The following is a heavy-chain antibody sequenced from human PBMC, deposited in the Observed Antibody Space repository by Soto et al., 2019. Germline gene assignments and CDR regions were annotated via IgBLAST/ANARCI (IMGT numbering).Heavy chain of an antibody. Sequence: ASVKVSCKASGYTLTGYYMHWVRQAPGQGLEWMGWINPNSGGTNYAQKFQGWVTMTRDTSISTAYMELSRLRSDDTAVYYCARDLSEYSSSSVYYYYGMDVWG. CDR1: GYTLTGYY. J-gene: IGHJ6*02. D-gene: IGHD6-6*01. V-gene: IGHV1-2*04. CDR3: ARDLSEYSSSSVYYYYGMDV. CDR2: INPNSGGT.